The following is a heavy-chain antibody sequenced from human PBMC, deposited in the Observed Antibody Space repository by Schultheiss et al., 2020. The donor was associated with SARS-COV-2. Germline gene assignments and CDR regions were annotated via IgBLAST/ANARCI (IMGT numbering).Heavy chain of an antibody. CDR3: TTDSYFYYGMDV. Sequence: GGSLRLSCAASGFTFSNAWMNWVRQAPGKGLEWVGFIRSKPFGGTTEYAASVKGRFTISRDDSKSIAYLQMSSLKTEDTAVYYCTTDSYFYYGMDVWGQGTTVTVSS. CDR1: GFTFSNAW. J-gene: IGHJ6*02. V-gene: IGHV3-49*04. D-gene: IGHD2-21*01. CDR2: IRSKPFGGTT.